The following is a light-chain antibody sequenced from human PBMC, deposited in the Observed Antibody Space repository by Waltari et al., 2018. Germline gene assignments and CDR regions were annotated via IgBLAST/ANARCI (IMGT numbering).Light chain of an antibody. CDR2: DVT. CDR1: ARDVGDFNS. Sequence: QSALTQPRSVSGSPGHSAPISSTGPARDVGDFNSVSWYQQHPGKAPNLVIFDVTKRPSGVPDRFSGSKSGTSASLTVSGLQAEDEADYYCCSYAGIWVFGGGTKLTVL. J-gene: IGLJ3*02. V-gene: IGLV2-11*01. CDR3: CSYAGIWV.